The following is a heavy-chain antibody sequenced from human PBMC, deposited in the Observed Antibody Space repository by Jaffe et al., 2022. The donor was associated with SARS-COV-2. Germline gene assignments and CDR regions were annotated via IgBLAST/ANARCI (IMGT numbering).Heavy chain of an antibody. CDR3: ARDREDDQLDY. D-gene: IGHD6-6*01. CDR2: IHPPGSSK. CDR1: GYSFSSYS. J-gene: IGHJ4*02. V-gene: IGHV1-46*01. Sequence: QVQLVQSGTAVKKPGASVKVSCKASGYSFSSYSLHWVRQAPGQGLEWMGIIHPPGSSKRYAQKFQDRLTMTTDTSTSTLYMELSSLRSEDTAVYYCARDREDDQLDYWGQGTLVIVSS.